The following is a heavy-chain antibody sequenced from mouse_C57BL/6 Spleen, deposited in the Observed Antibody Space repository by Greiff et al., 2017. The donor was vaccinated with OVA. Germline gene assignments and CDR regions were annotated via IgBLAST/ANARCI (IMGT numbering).Heavy chain of an antibody. J-gene: IGHJ2*01. CDR3: TRSVRLLNYFDY. CDR1: GYTFTDYE. CDR2: IDPETGGT. V-gene: IGHV1-15*01. D-gene: IGHD1-2*01. Sequence: VQLQQSGAELVRPGASVTLSCKASGYTFTDYEMHWVKQTPVHGLEWIGAIDPETGGTAYNQKFKGKAILTADKSSSTAYMELRSLTSEDSAVYYCTRSVRLLNYFDYWGQGTTLTVSS.